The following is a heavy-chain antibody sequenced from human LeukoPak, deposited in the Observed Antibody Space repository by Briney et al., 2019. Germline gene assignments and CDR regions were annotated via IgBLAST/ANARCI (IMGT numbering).Heavy chain of an antibody. Sequence: GSLRLSCAASGFAFSAYEMNWVRQAPGKGLEWVSYIAGSDTTTYYADSVRGRFTISRDNAKSSLYLQMNSLRAEDTALYYCTPLGYHLDSWGQGTLVTVSS. D-gene: IGHD3-22*01. CDR3: TPLGYHLDS. J-gene: IGHJ4*02. CDR1: GFAFSAYE. V-gene: IGHV3-48*03. CDR2: IAGSDTTT.